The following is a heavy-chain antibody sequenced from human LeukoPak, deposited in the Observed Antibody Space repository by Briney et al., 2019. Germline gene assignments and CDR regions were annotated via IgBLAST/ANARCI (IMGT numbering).Heavy chain of an antibody. J-gene: IGHJ6*02. CDR3: ARRDRLEPLDV. CDR1: GGSISSYY. CDR2: IYYSGST. V-gene: IGHV4-59*08. D-gene: IGHD1-1*01. Sequence: SETLSLTCTVSGGSISSYYWSWIRQPPGKGLEWIGYIYYSGSTNYNPSLKSRVTISVDTSKNQFSLKLSSVTAADTAVYYCARRDRLEPLDVWGQGTTVTVSS.